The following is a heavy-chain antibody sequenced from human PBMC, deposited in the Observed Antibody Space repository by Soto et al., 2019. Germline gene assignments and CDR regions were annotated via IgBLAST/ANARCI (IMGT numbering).Heavy chain of an antibody. CDR2: INPNNGVT. CDR3: AAAAIPVAGRHPDF. J-gene: IGHJ4*02. D-gene: IGHD6-19*01. CDR1: GYMFTGFF. Sequence: QVQLVQSGAEVKRPGASGKVSCKASGYMFTGFFLHWVRQAPGQGLEWMGWINPNNGVTTYAKNFQGRVTMTRDSSISTAYVELSSLRSDDTAVYFCAAAAIPVAGRHPDFWGQGTVVTVS. V-gene: IGHV1-2*02.